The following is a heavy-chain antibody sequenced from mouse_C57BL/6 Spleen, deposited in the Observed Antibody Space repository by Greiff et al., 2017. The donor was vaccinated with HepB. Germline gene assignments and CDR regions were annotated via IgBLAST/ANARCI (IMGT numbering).Heavy chain of an antibody. CDR3: TGGSSYEGYFDV. J-gene: IGHJ1*03. Sequence: EVMLVESGGGLVQPGGSMKLSCVASGFTFSNYWMNWVRQSPEKGLEWVAQIRLKSDNYATHYADSVKGRFTISRDDSKSSVYLQMNNLRAEDTGIYYCTGGSSYEGYFDVWGTGTTVTVSS. CDR2: IRLKSDNYAT. V-gene: IGHV6-3*01. D-gene: IGHD1-1*01. CDR1: GFTFSNYW.